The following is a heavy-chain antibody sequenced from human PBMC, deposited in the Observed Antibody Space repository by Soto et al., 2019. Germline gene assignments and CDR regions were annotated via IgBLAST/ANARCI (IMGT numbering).Heavy chain of an antibody. D-gene: IGHD3-10*01. Sequence: EVQLVETGGGLIQPGGSLRLSCAASGFTVSSNYMSWVRQAPGKGLEWVSVIYSGGSTYYADSVKGRFTISRDNSKNTLYLQMNSLRAEDTAVYYCARALLWFGELFYYGMDVWGQGTTVTVSS. J-gene: IGHJ6*02. CDR2: IYSGGST. CDR1: GFTVSSNY. CDR3: ARALLWFGELFYYGMDV. V-gene: IGHV3-53*02.